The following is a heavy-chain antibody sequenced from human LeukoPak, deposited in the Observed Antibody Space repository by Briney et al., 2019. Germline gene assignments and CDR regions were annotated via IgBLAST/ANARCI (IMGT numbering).Heavy chain of an antibody. D-gene: IGHD3-22*01. J-gene: IGHJ4*02. CDR2: LYSGGRT. CDR1: GFIVSNNF. V-gene: IGHV3-53*01. Sequence: PGGSLRLSCAASGFIVSNNFMSWVRQAPGKGLEWVSVLYSGGRTEYADSVKGRFTISRDNSKNTLYLQMNSLRAEDTAVYYCAKGYYYDSSGTFDYWGQGTLVTVSS. CDR3: AKGYYYDSSGTFDY.